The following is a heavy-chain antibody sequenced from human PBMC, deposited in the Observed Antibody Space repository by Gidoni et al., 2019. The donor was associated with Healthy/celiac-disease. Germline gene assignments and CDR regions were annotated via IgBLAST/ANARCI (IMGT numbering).Heavy chain of an antibody. Sequence: VKLVQSGAEVKKPGASVTVSCKASGYTFTSYYMPWVRQAPGQGREWMGIINPSGGSTSYAQKFQGRVTMTRDTSTSTVYMELSSLRSEDTAVYYCARDRNMITFGGVIVMGAFDIWGQGTMVTVSS. D-gene: IGHD3-16*02. CDR3: ARDRNMITFGGVIVMGAFDI. CDR1: GYTFTSYY. J-gene: IGHJ3*02. CDR2: INPSGGST. V-gene: IGHV1-46*03.